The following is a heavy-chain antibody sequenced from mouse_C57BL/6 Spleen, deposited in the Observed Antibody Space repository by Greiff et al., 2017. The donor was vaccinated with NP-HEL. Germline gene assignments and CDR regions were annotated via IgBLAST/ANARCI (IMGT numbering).Heavy chain of an antibody. CDR3: ASPYYVPSWCAY. J-gene: IGHJ3*01. Sequence: QVQLQQSGAELMKPGASVKLSCKATGYTFTGYWIEWVKQRPGHGLEWIGEILPGSGSTNYNEKFKGKATFTADTSSNTAYMQLSSLTTEDSAIYYCASPYYVPSWCAYWGQGTLVTVSA. CDR2: ILPGSGST. CDR1: GYTFTGYW. D-gene: IGHD1-1*02. V-gene: IGHV1-9*01.